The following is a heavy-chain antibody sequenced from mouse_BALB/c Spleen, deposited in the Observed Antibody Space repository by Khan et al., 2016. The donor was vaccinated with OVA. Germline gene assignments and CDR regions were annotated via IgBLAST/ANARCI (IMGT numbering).Heavy chain of an antibody. CDR3: TIVFYGYDRLTY. Sequence: QVQLKESGPGLVAPSQSLSITCTVSGSSSTSYGVSWARQTPGKGLDWLGVIWSDGNTNYHSSLQSRLTITKDNPKSQLLLKLNSMQTDDTATYYGTIVFYGYDRLTYWGQGTLVTVSA. V-gene: IGHV2-3*01. CDR1: GSSSTSYG. CDR2: IWSDGNT. D-gene: IGHD2-2*01. J-gene: IGHJ3*01.